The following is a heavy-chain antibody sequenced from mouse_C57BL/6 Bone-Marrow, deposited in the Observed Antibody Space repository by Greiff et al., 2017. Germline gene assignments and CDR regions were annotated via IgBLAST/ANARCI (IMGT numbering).Heavy chain of an antibody. Sequence: EVKLVESGGDLVKPGGSLKLSCAASGFTFSSYGMSWVRQTPDKRLEWVATISSGGSYTYYPDSVKGRFTISRDNAKNTLYLQMSSLKSEDTAMYYCARHGSSLAWVAYWGQGTLVTVSA. V-gene: IGHV5-6*01. CDR1: GFTFSSYG. D-gene: IGHD1-1*01. CDR2: ISSGGSYT. J-gene: IGHJ3*01. CDR3: ARHGSSLAWVAY.